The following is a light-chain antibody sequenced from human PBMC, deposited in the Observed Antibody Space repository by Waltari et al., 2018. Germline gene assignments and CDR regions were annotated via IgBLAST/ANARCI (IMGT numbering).Light chain of an antibody. V-gene: IGLV3-19*01. CDR3: NSRDSSGNHLV. Sequence: SSELTQDPAVSVALGQTVRITCQGDSLRSYYASWYQQKPGQAPVFVIYGKNNRPSGIPDRFSGSSSGYTVTLTITGAQAEDEADYYCNSRDSSGNHLVFGPGTKVTVL. CDR1: SLRSYY. J-gene: IGLJ1*01. CDR2: GKN.